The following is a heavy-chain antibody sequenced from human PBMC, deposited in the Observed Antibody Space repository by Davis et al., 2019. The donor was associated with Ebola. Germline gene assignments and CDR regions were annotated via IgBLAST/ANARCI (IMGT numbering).Heavy chain of an antibody. Sequence: ASVTVSCKASGYTFTNYGITWVRPAPGQGLEWMGWINPNNGNTNYAQNVQGRVIMTSDTATTTAYMEVGSLRSDDTAVYYCARAQFPTTSDHWGQGTLVTVSS. CDR1: GYTFTNYG. CDR3: ARAQFPTTSDH. V-gene: IGHV1-18*04. D-gene: IGHD1-1*01. CDR2: INPNNGNT. J-gene: IGHJ5*02.